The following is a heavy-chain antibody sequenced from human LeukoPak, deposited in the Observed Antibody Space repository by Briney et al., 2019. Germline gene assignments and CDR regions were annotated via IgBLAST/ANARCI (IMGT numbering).Heavy chain of an antibody. D-gene: IGHD2-15*01. CDR1: GYSISSGYY. J-gene: IGHJ3*02. CDR2: IYHSGST. Sequence: PSETLSLTCAVSGYSISSGYYWGWIRQPPEKGLEWIGSIYHSGSTYYNPSLKSRVTISVDTSKNQFSLKLSSVTAADTAVYYCARQWNCSGGSCYSGAFDIWGQGTMVTVSS. V-gene: IGHV4-38-2*01. CDR3: ARQWNCSGGSCYSGAFDI.